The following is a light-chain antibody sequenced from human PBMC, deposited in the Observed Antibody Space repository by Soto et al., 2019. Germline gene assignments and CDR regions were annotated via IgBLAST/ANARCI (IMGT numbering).Light chain of an antibody. Sequence: QLVLTQSPSASASLGASVKLTCTPSSGHSSYAIAWHQQQPEKGPRHLMKLNSDGSHSKGDGIPDRFSGSSSGAERYLTISSLQSEDEADYYCQTWGTGPAVFGGGTQLTVL. CDR1: SGHSSYA. CDR3: QTWGTGPAV. J-gene: IGLJ7*01. V-gene: IGLV4-69*01. CDR2: LNSDGSH.